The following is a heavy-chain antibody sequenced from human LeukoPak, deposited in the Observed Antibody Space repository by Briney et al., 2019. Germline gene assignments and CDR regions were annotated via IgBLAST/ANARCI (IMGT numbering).Heavy chain of an antibody. D-gene: IGHD6-6*01. CDR1: GGSISSGSYY. CDR3: AIAYSSSSYYYCYMDV. Sequence: SQTLSLTCTVSGGSISSGSYYWSWIRQPAGKGLEWIGRIYTSGSTNYNPSLKSRVTISVDTSKNQFSLKLSSVTAADTAVYYCAIAYSSSSYYYCYMDVWGKGTTVTVSS. V-gene: IGHV4-61*02. J-gene: IGHJ6*03. CDR2: IYTSGST.